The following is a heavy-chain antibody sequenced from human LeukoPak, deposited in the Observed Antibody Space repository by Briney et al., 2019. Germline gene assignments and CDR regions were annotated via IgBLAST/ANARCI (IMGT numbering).Heavy chain of an antibody. CDR2: ISANTGDT. CDR1: GGTFNSYG. Sequence: GASVKVSCKASGGTFNSYGIIWVRQARGQGLEWMGWISANTGDTNYAQNLQGRVTLTTDTSTSTAYMELRSLRLGDTAVYYCARGLDYWGQGTQVTVSS. V-gene: IGHV1-18*01. CDR3: ARGLDY. J-gene: IGHJ4*02.